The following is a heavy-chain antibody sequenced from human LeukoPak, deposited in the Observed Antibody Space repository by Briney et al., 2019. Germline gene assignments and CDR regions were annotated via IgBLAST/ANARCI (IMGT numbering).Heavy chain of an antibody. V-gene: IGHV4-34*01. CDR1: GGSISSYY. Sequence: TSETLSLTCTVSGGSISSYYWSWIRQPPGKGLEWIGEINHSGSTNYNPSLKSRVTISVDTSKNQFSLKLSSVTAADTALYYCARSPAYCGGDCPTGGAFDIWGQGTTVTVSS. CDR3: ARSPAYCGGDCPTGGAFDI. J-gene: IGHJ3*02. D-gene: IGHD2-21*02. CDR2: INHSGST.